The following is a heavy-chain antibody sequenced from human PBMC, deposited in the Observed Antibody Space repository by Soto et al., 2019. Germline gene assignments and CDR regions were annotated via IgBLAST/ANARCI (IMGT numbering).Heavy chain of an antibody. J-gene: IGHJ4*02. CDR3: AAGGGLPRYY. D-gene: IGHD5-12*01. CDR1: GFTFSDYY. CDR2: ISGNGEVI. Sequence: GGSLRLSCAASGFTFSDYYIHWIRRAPGKGLEWISYISGNGEVIQYAASARGRFTISRDNAENQFSLKLSSVTAADTAVYYCAAGGGLPRYYWGQGTLVTVSS. V-gene: IGHV3-11*01.